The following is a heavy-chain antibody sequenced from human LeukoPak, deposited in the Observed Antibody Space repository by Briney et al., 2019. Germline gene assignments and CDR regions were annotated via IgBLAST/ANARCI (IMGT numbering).Heavy chain of an antibody. J-gene: IGHJ4*02. V-gene: IGHV5-51*01. D-gene: IGHD2-15*01. CDR2: IYPGDSDT. CDR1: GYSFTSYW. Sequence: GESLKISCKGSGYSFTSYWIGWVRQMPGKGLEWMGIIYPGDSDTRYSPSFQGQVTISADKSISTAYLQWSSLKASDTAMYYCAGSRRCSGGSCSPTPVFDYWGQGTLVTVSS. CDR3: AGSRRCSGGSCSPTPVFDY.